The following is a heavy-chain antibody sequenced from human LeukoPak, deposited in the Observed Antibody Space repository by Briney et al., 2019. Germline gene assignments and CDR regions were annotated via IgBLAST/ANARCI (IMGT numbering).Heavy chain of an antibody. Sequence: PSETLSLTSTVSGGSISSYYWSWIRQPAGKGLEWIGRIYTSGSTNYNPSLKSRVTMSVDTSKNQFSLKLSSVTAADTAVYYCARGLSRGPFYRPLYYDFWSGYDWFDPWGQGTLVTVSS. D-gene: IGHD3-3*01. CDR3: ARGLSRGPFYRPLYYDFWSGYDWFDP. V-gene: IGHV4-4*07. J-gene: IGHJ5*02. CDR1: GGSISSYY. CDR2: IYTSGST.